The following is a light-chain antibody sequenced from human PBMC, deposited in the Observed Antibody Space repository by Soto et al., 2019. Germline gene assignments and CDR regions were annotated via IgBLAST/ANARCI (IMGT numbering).Light chain of an antibody. CDR2: AS. CDR3: LHYHSYPRT. CDR1: QDIRDY. V-gene: IGKV1-17*03. J-gene: IGKJ1*01. Sequence: DIQMTQFPSAMSASVGDRVTITCRASQDIRDYLAWFQHKPGNVPKRLIYASTLQSGVPSRFSGSGSGTEFTLTITGLQPEDFATYYCLHYHSYPRTFGRGTKWEIK.